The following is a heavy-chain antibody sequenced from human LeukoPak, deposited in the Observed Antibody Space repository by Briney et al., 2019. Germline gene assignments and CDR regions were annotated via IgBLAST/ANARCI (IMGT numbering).Heavy chain of an antibody. Sequence: SSETLSLTCTVSGGSISSYYWSWIRQPPGKGLEWIGYIYYSGSTYYNPSLRSRVTISVDTSKNQFSLKLSSVTAADTAVYYCARSSYGSGSYRFSFDPWGQGTLVTVSS. V-gene: IGHV4-59*01. CDR1: GGSISSYY. D-gene: IGHD3-10*01. CDR2: IYYSGST. CDR3: ARSSYGSGSYRFSFDP. J-gene: IGHJ5*02.